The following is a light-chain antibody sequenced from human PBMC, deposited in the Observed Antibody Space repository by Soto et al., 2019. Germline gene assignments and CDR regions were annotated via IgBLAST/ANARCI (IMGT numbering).Light chain of an antibody. CDR3: QQRSNWPYT. V-gene: IGKV3-11*01. J-gene: IGKJ2*01. CDR2: DAS. Sequence: EIVLTQSPATLSLSPGERATLSCRASQRVSSYLAWYQQKPGQAPRLLIYDASNRATGIPARFSGSGSGTDVTLTISSLKPDDFAVYSCQQRSNWPYTFGQGTKLEIK. CDR1: QRVSSY.